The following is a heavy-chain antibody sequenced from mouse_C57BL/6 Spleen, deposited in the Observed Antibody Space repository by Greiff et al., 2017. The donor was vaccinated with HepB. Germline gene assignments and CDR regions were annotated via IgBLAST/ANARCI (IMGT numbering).Heavy chain of an antibody. V-gene: IGHV1-85*01. Sequence: VQLQQSGPELVKPGASVKLSCKASGYTFTRYDINWVKQRPGQGLEWIGWIYPRDGSTKYNEKFKGKATLTVDTSSSTAYMELHSLTSEDSAVYFCARSDSSGFYYFDYWGQGTTLTVSS. CDR2: IYPRDGST. CDR1: GYTFTRYD. CDR3: ARSDSSGFYYFDY. D-gene: IGHD3-2*02. J-gene: IGHJ2*01.